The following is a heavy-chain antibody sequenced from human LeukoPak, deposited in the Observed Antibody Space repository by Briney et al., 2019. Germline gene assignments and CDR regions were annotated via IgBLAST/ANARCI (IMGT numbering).Heavy chain of an antibody. CDR2: INPNSGGT. CDR3: ARAGGDSSGYLDY. D-gene: IGHD3-22*01. Sequence: ASVKVSCKASGYTFTGYYMHWVRQAPGQGLEWMGWINPNSGGTNYAQKFQGRVTMTRDTSIGTAYMELSRLRSDDTAVYYCARAGGDSSGYLDYWGQGTLVTVSS. CDR1: GYTFTGYY. V-gene: IGHV1-2*02. J-gene: IGHJ4*02.